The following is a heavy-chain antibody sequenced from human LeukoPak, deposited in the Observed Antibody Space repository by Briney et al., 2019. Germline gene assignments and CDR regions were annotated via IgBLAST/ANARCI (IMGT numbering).Heavy chain of an antibody. J-gene: IGHJ5*02. D-gene: IGHD1-26*01. CDR3: ARDMVGATLNWFDP. V-gene: IGHV3-21*01. CDR2: ISSSSSYI. CDR1: GFTFSSYS. Sequence: GGSLRLSCAASGFTFSSYSMNWVRQAPGKGLEWVSSISSSSSYIYYADSVKGRFTISRDNAKNSLYLQMNSLRAEDTAVYYCARDMVGATLNWFDPWGQGTLVTVSS.